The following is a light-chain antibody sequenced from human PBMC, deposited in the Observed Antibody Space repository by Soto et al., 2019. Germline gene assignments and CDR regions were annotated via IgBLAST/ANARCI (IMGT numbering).Light chain of an antibody. CDR1: QSVSSY. CDR3: QQYASSPT. CDR2: DAS. J-gene: IGKJ4*01. Sequence: EIVLTQSPGTLSLSPGERATLSCRASQSVSSYLAWYQQKPGQAPRLLIYDASNRATGIPARFSGSGSGTDFTLTISRLEPEDFAVYYCQQYASSPTFGGGTKVDIK. V-gene: IGKV3-20*01.